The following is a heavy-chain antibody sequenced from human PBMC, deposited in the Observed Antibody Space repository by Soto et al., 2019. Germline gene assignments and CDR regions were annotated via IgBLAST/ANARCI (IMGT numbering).Heavy chain of an antibody. D-gene: IGHD3-16*02. CDR1: GYTFSSYG. V-gene: IGHV1-18*01. CDR3: ARDRRDYVWGSYRSYFDY. CDR2: ISGYNGYT. Sequence: ASVKVSCKASGYTFSSYGITCVRQAPGQVLEWMGWISGYNGYTNYAQKFQDRVTVTTDTSTTTAYLKLRSLTSDDTAVYYCARDRRDYVWGSYRSYFDYWGQGTQVTVSS. J-gene: IGHJ4*02.